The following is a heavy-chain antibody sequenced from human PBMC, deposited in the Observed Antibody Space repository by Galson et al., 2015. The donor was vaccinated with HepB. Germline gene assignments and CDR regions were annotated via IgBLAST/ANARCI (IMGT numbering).Heavy chain of an antibody. CDR3: AREYRYTRGWSIDY. J-gene: IGHJ4*02. V-gene: IGHV3-21*01. D-gene: IGHD6-19*01. Sequence: SLRLSCAASGFIFSSYKMNWVRQAPGKGLVWVSSIRTSSTHISYADSVKGRFTISRDNAKSSLYLQMNSLRAEDTAVYYCAREYRYTRGWSIDYWGQGTLVTVSS. CDR2: IRTSSTHI. CDR1: GFIFSSYK.